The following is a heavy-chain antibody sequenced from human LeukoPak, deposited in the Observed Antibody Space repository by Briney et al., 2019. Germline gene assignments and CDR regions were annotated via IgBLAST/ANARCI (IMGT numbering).Heavy chain of an antibody. CDR3: ARGRGRIAAAGSNWFDP. Sequence: SSETLSLTCAVYGGSFSGYYWSWIRQPPGKGLEWIGEINHSGSTNYNPSLKSRVTISVDTSKNQFSLKLSSVTAADTAVYYCARGRGRIAAAGSNWFDPWGQGTLVTASS. CDR2: INHSGST. V-gene: IGHV4-34*01. D-gene: IGHD6-13*01. J-gene: IGHJ5*02. CDR1: GGSFSGYY.